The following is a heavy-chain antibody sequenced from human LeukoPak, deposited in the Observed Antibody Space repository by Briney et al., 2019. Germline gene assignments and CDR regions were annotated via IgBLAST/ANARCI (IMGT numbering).Heavy chain of an antibody. CDR2: ISAYSGDT. CDR1: GYTFTSQS. Sequence: ASVTVSCKASGYTFTSQSISWVRQAPGQGLEWMGWISAYSGDTKYAQKVQGRVTMTTDTYTSTAYMELRSLRSDDTAVYYCARDGWSYSPDTFHIWGQGTMVTVSS. V-gene: IGHV1-18*01. CDR3: ARDGWSYSPDTFHI. D-gene: IGHD1-26*01. J-gene: IGHJ3*02.